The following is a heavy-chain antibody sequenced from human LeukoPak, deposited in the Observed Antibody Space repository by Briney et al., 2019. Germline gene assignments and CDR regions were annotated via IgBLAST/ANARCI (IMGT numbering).Heavy chain of an antibody. CDR1: GYTFNDYY. J-gene: IGHJ5*02. CDR2: IDPNSGGT. CDR3: ARAYGSGSYYNNWFDP. D-gene: IGHD3-10*01. Sequence: GASVKVSCKASGYTFNDYYMHWVRQAPGQGLGWMGWIDPNSGGTNYAQKFQGRVTMTRDTSISTAYMELSRLRSDDTAVYYCARAYGSGSYYNNWFDPWGQGTLVTVSS. V-gene: IGHV1-2*02.